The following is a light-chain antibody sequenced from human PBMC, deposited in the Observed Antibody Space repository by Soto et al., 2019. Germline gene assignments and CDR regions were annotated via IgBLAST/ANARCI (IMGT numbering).Light chain of an antibody. J-gene: IGKJ1*01. Sequence: QITQSPSTLSAPVGDTVTIPCRASQSISSWLAWYQQKPGKAPKLLIYKASSLESGVPSRFSGSGSGTEFTLTISSLQPDDFATYYCQQYNSYSWTFGQGAKVDIK. CDR3: QQYNSYSWT. CDR2: KAS. CDR1: QSISSW. V-gene: IGKV1-5*03.